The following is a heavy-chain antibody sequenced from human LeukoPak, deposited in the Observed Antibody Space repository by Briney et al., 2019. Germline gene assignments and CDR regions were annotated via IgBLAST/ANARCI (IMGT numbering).Heavy chain of an antibody. CDR3: ARGQRQRGPDTY. D-gene: IGHD3-10*01. Sequence: SETLSLTCAVSGGSFSGYYWSWIRQPPGKGLEWIGEINHSGSTNYNPSLKSRVTISVYTSKNKFSLKLSPVTAAETVVYYGARGQRQRGPDTYWGQGTLVTVSS. CDR2: INHSGST. CDR1: GGSFSGYY. J-gene: IGHJ4*02. V-gene: IGHV4-34*01.